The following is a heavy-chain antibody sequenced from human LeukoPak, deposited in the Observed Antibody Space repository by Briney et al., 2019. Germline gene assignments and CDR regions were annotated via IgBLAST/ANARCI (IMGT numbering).Heavy chain of an antibody. CDR1: GFTFGDYA. V-gene: IGHV3-49*03. D-gene: IGHD1-1*01. Sequence: GGSLRLSCTASGFTFGDYAMSWIRQAPGKGLEWVGFIRSKAYGETADYAASVKGRFTISRDDSKAIAYLQMNSLKTEDTAVYHCTRDRGAYNLYDYWGQGTLVTVPS. CDR2: IRSKAYGETA. J-gene: IGHJ4*02. CDR3: TRDRGAYNLYDY.